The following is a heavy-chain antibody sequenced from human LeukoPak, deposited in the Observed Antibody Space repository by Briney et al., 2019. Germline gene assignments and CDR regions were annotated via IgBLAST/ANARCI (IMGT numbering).Heavy chain of an antibody. CDR2: INSDGSST. CDR1: GFTFSSYW. J-gene: IGHJ4*02. V-gene: IGHV3-74*01. CDR3: ARAFGPEYSSGWYYYFDY. D-gene: IGHD6-19*01. Sequence: PGGSLGLSCAASGFTFSSYWMHWVRQAPGKGLVWVSRINSDGSSTSYADSVKGRFTISRDNAKNTLYLQMNSLRAEDTAVYYCARAFGPEYSSGWYYYFDYWGQGTLVTVSS.